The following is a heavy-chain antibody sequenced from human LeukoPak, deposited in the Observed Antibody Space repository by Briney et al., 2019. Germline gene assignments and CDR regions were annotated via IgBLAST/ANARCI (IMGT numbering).Heavy chain of an antibody. CDR2: LNQEGSEK. J-gene: IGHJ4*02. V-gene: IGHV3-7*01. D-gene: IGHD3-10*01. Sequence: GGSLRLSCAASGFPFSSYWMSWVRQAPGKGLECVANLNQEGSEKHYVDSVDGRFAISRDNAKTSLYLQMNSLRAEDTAGYYCARVSKHKWFAEFLYYFAYWGQATLVTVSS. CDR1: GFPFSSYW. CDR3: ARVSKHKWFAEFLYYFAY.